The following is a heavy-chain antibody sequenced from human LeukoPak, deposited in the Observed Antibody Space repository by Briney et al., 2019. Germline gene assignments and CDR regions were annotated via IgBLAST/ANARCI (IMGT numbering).Heavy chain of an antibody. Sequence: GSVKVSCKASGYTFTGYYMHWVRQAPGQGLEWMGWINPDNGGTNYAQKFQGRVTMTRDMSISTAYMELRSLRSDDTAVYYCASPGGGVAGHFDYWGQGTRVTVSS. V-gene: IGHV1-2*02. CDR2: INPDNGGT. CDR3: ASPGGGVAGHFDY. CDR1: GYTFTGYY. J-gene: IGHJ4*02. D-gene: IGHD6-19*01.